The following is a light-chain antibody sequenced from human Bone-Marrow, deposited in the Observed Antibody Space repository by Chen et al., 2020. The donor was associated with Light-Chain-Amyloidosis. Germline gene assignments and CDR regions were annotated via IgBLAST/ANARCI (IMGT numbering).Light chain of an antibody. J-gene: IGLJ3*02. CDR3: QVWDRSSDRPV. CDR1: NIGSTS. CDR2: DDS. Sequence: SSVLTQPSSVSVAPGQAATMACGGSNIGSTSVHWYQQTPGQAPLLVVYDDSDRPAGNPERLSGSNSGNTATLTISRVEAGDEADYYCQVWDRSSDRPVFGGGTKLTVL. V-gene: IGLV3-21*02.